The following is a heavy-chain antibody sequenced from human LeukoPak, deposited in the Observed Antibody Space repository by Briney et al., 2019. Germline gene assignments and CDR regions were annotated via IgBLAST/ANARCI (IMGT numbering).Heavy chain of an antibody. CDR3: ARDYDSSGYAFGY. CDR1: GFTFSNYA. Sequence: GGSLRLSCAASGFTFSNYAMHWVRQAPGKGLEWVAVISYDGSNKYYADSVKGRFAISRDNSKNTLYLQMNSLRAEDTAVYYCARDYDSSGYAFGYWGQGTLVTVSS. CDR2: ISYDGSNK. D-gene: IGHD3-22*01. V-gene: IGHV3-30*09. J-gene: IGHJ4*02.